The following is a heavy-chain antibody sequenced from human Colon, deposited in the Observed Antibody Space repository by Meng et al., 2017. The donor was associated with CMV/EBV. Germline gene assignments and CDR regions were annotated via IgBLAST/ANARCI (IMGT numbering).Heavy chain of an antibody. CDR1: GDSVSRNSAA. Sequence: SETLSLTCAISGDSVSRNSAAWNWIRQSPSRGLEWLGRTYYRSKWYNDYAVSVKSRITINPDTSKNQFSLQLNSVTPEDTAVYYCASHATGDLGYAFDIWGQGTMVTVSS. CDR3: ASHATGDLGYAFDI. D-gene: IGHD7-27*01. V-gene: IGHV6-1*01. CDR2: TYYRSKWYN. J-gene: IGHJ3*02.